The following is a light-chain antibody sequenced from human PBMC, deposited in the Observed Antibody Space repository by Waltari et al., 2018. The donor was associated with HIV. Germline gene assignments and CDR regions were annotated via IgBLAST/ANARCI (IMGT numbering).Light chain of an antibody. Sequence: DIVMTQSPDSLAVSLGERATINCKSSQSVLYSSSNKNYLAWYQQKPGQPPKLLIYWASTRESGVPDRFSGSWSGTDFTLTISSLQAEDVAVYYCQQYYSSPPTFGQGTKVEIK. CDR3: QQYYSSPPT. J-gene: IGKJ1*01. CDR1: QSVLYSSSNKNY. V-gene: IGKV4-1*01. CDR2: WAS.